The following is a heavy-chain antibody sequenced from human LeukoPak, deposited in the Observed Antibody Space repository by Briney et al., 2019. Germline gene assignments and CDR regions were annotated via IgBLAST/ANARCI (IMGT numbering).Heavy chain of an antibody. CDR3: ARDGSGSYWGYFDY. J-gene: IGHJ4*02. CDR1: GFTFSSYS. Sequence: GGSVPHPCAASGFTFSSYSMNWVRQALGKGLEWVSYISSSSSTIYYADSVKGRFTISRDNAKNSLYLQMNSLRAEDTAVYYCARDGSGSYWGYFDYWGQGTPVTDSS. V-gene: IGHV3-48*01. CDR2: ISSSSSTI. D-gene: IGHD1-26*01.